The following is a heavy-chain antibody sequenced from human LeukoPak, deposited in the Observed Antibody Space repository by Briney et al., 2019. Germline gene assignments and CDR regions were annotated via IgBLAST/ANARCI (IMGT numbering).Heavy chain of an antibody. CDR2: INPSGDTT. Sequence: ASVTVSCKASGYTLTSYYLHWVRQAPGQGLEWMAIINPSGDTTSHAQKFQGRVTMTRDTSASTVYMELCSLRSEDTAVYYCASVYKNGMDVWGQGTTVTVSS. CDR1: GYTLTSYY. J-gene: IGHJ6*02. V-gene: IGHV1-46*01. CDR3: ASVYKNGMDV. D-gene: IGHD5-24*01.